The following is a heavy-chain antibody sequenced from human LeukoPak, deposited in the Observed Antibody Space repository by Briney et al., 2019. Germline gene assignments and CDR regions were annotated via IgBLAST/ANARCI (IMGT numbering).Heavy chain of an antibody. J-gene: IGHJ5*02. D-gene: IGHD1/OR15-1a*01. CDR1: GFRFSSYA. V-gene: IGHV3-23*01. Sequence: GGSLRLSCAASGFRFSSYAMSWVRQAPGKGLEWVSAISGSGGSTYYADSVKGRFTISRDNSKNTLYLQMNSLRAEDTAVYYCAKDTGGQNTNWFDPWGQGTLVTVSS. CDR3: AKDTGGQNTNWFDP. CDR2: ISGSGGST.